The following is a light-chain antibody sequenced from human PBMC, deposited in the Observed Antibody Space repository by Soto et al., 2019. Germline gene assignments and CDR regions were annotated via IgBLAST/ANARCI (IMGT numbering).Light chain of an antibody. Sequence: QLVLTQSPSASASLGASVKLTCTLSSGHSTYAIAWHQQQPEKGPRYLMKLDSDGRHSKGDGIPDRFSGSRSGAERYLTISRLQSEDEADYYCQTWATVPDWVFGGGTKLTVL. CDR2: LDSDGRH. CDR1: SGHSTYA. CDR3: QTWATVPDWV. V-gene: IGLV4-69*01. J-gene: IGLJ3*02.